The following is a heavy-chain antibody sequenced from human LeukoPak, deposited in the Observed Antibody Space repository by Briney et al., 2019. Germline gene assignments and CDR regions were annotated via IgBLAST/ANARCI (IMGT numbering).Heavy chain of an antibody. J-gene: IGHJ3*02. CDR1: GGSISSYY. D-gene: IGHD2-15*01. V-gene: IGHV4-59*01. CDR3: ARAYSMRGAFDI. Sequence: SETLSLTCTVSGGSISSYYWSWIRQPPGEGLEWIGYIYYSGSTNYNPSLKSRVTISVDTSKNQFSLKLSSVTAADTAVYYCARAYSMRGAFDIWGQGTMVTVSS. CDR2: IYYSGST.